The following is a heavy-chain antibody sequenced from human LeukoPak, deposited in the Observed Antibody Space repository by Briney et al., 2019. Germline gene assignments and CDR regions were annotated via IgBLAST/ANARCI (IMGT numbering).Heavy chain of an antibody. V-gene: IGHV3-48*03. CDR1: GFTFSSYE. D-gene: IGHD3-9*01. J-gene: IGHJ6*02. Sequence: GGSLRLSCAASGFTFSSYEMNWVRQAPGKGLEWVSYISSSGSTIYYADSVKGRFTISRDNAKNSLYLQVNSLRAEDTAVYYCARENILTGYYNGMDVWGQGTTVTVSS. CDR2: ISSSGSTI. CDR3: ARENILTGYYNGMDV.